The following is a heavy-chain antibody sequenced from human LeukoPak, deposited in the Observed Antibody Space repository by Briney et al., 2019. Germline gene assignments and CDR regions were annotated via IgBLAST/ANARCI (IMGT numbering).Heavy chain of an antibody. J-gene: IGHJ4*02. CDR2: SYYSGST. D-gene: IGHD2-2*01. CDR3: ARHRYCTSTSCTYYFDS. V-gene: IGHV4-59*08. Sequence: SETLSLTCSLSGGSIRAYFWSWIRQPARKGLEWIGDSYYSGSTNYNPSLKSRVTISVDTSKNQFSLTLTSVTAADTAVYYCARHRYCTSTSCTYYFDSWGQGRLVTVSS. CDR1: GGSIRAYF.